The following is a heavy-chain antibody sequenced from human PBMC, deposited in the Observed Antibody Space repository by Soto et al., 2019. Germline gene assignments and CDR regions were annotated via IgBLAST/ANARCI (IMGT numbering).Heavy chain of an antibody. CDR2: ISYDGSNK. D-gene: IGHD1-26*01. CDR3: ERCSGSYDTRWPIDY. V-gene: IGHV3-30-3*01. J-gene: IGHJ4*02. CDR1: GFTFSSYA. Sequence: WGSLRLSCAASGFTFSSYAMHWVRQAPGKGLEWVAVISYDGSNKYYADSVKGRFTISRDNSKNTLYLQMNSLRAEDTAVYYCERCSGSYDTRWPIDYWGQGTLVTVSS.